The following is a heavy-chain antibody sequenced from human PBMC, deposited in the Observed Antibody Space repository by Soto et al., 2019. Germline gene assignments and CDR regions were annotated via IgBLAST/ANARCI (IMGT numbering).Heavy chain of an antibody. CDR2: IRNRGYGRTT. J-gene: IGHJ4*02. V-gene: IGHV3-49*04. Sequence: PGGSLRLSCSAPGFTFGAYAMSWVRKAPGKGLEWVGFIRNRGYGRTTEYAASVRGRFTISRDDSKSIAYLDMNSLQTEDTAVYYCVREDMGADQLVSAHYWGKGTLV. D-gene: IGHD2-2*01. CDR1: GFTFGAYA. CDR3: VREDMGADQLVSAHY.